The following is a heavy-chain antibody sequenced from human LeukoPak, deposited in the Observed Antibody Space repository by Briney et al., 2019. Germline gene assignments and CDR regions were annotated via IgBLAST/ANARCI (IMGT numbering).Heavy chain of an antibody. CDR2: ISYDGSNK. Sequence: LPGGSLRLSCAASGFTFSSYGMHWVRQAPGKGLEWVAVISYDGSNKYYADSVKGRFTISRDNSKNTLYLQMNSLRAEDTAVYYRAKDLGYQLPYPTRLLGFGYSAGGFDPWGQGTLVTVSS. J-gene: IGHJ5*02. CDR1: GFTFSSYG. V-gene: IGHV3-30*18. CDR3: AKDLGYQLPYPTRLLGFGYSAGGFDP. D-gene: IGHD2-2*01.